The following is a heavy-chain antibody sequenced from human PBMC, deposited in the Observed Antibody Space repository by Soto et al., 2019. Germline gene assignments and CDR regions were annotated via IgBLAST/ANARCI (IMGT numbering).Heavy chain of an antibody. Sequence: PSETLSLTCTVSGGYISSYYWSWIRQPPGKGLEWIGYIYYSGSTNYNPSLKSRVTISVDTSKNQFSLKLSSVTAADTAVYYCARAVFGELLYNWFDPWGQGTLVTVSS. J-gene: IGHJ5*02. V-gene: IGHV4-59*01. CDR2: IYYSGST. CDR1: GGYISSYY. CDR3: ARAVFGELLYNWFDP. D-gene: IGHD3-10*02.